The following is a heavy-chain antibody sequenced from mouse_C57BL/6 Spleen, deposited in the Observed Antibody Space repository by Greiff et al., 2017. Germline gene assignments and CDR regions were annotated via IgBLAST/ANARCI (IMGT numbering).Heavy chain of an antibody. V-gene: IGHV1-69*01. J-gene: IGHJ3*01. Sequence: VQLQQPGAELVMPGASVKLSCKASGYTFTSYWMHWVKQRPGQGLEWIGEIDPSDSYTNYNQKFKVKSTLTVDKSSSTAYMQLSSLTSEDSAVYYCARGNYYGSSPAWFAYWGQGTLVTVSA. D-gene: IGHD1-1*01. CDR2: IDPSDSYT. CDR1: GYTFTSYW. CDR3: ARGNYYGSSPAWFAY.